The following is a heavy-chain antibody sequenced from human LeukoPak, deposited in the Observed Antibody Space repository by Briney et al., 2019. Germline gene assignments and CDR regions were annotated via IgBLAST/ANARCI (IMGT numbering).Heavy chain of an antibody. V-gene: IGHV3-7*01. D-gene: IGHD6-13*01. J-gene: IGHJ4*02. Sequence: PGGSLRLSCVASGFTFSGYWMGWVRQAPGKGLEWVASIKKDGSDKYYVDSVKGRYTISRDNAKNSLYLQMNSLRAEDTAVYYCASDPGITAARTVGYLDFSGQGILVTVSS. CDR1: GFTFSGYW. CDR2: IKKDGSDK. CDR3: ASDPGITAARTVGYLDF.